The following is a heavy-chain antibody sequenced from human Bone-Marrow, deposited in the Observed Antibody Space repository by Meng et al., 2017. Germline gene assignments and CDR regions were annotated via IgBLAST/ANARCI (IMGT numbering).Heavy chain of an antibody. J-gene: IGHJ4*02. D-gene: IGHD2-21*01. CDR1: GGSISSSFFY. CDR3: AREGRSHQVGVSVY. CDR2: IYYTGST. V-gene: IGHV4-39*01. Sequence: QLQLQESGPGLVKPSETLSLTCTVSGGSISSSFFYWGWVRQPPGKGLEWIGSIYYTGSTYYNPSLKSRVTISIDTSRNQFSLKLSSVTAADTAVYYCAREGRSHQVGVSVYWGQGNLVTVSS.